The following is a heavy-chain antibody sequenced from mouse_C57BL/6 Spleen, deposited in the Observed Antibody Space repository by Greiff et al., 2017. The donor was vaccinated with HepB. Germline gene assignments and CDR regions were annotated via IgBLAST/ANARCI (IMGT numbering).Heavy chain of an antibody. J-gene: IGHJ2*01. CDR3: ARSKGFDGDYFDY. CDR1: GYTFTSYW. V-gene: IGHV1-64*01. Sequence: VQLQQPGAELVKPGASVKLSCKASGYTFTSYWMHWVKQRPGQGLEWIGMIHPNSGSTNYNEKFKSKATLTVDKSSSTAYMQLSSLTSEDSAVYYCARSKGFDGDYFDYWGQGTTLTVSS. CDR2: IHPNSGST.